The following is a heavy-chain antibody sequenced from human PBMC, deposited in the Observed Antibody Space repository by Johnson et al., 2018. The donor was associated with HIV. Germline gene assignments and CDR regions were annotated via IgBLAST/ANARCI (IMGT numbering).Heavy chain of an antibody. CDR3: AREFPYCSGGSCLPAAFDI. CDR2: ISYDGSNK. D-gene: IGHD2-15*01. J-gene: IGHJ3*02. Sequence: QVQLVESGGGVVQPGRSLRLSCAASGFTFSSYAMHWVRQAPGKGLEWVAVISYDGSNKYYADSVQGRFTISRDNSKNTLYLQMNSLRAEDTAVYYCAREFPYCSGGSCLPAAFDIWGQGTMVTVSS. CDR1: GFTFSSYA. V-gene: IGHV3-30*14.